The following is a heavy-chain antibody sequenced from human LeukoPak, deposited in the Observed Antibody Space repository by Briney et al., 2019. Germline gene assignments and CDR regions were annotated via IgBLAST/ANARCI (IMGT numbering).Heavy chain of an antibody. Sequence: SETLSLTCTVSGGSISSSSYYWGWIRQPPGRGLEWIGSIYYSGSTYYNPSLKSRVTISVDTSKNQFSLNLNSVTAADTAVYYCARVRDGMDVWGQGTTVTVSS. J-gene: IGHJ6*02. CDR3: ARVRDGMDV. CDR1: GGSISSSSYY. CDR2: IYYSGST. V-gene: IGHV4-39*07.